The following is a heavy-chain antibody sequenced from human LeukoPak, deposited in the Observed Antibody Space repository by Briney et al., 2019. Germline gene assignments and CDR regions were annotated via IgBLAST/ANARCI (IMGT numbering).Heavy chain of an antibody. Sequence: GGSLRLSCTTSGFTFGDYGMSWFRQAPGQGLEWVSFIKSKTYGGTIEYAAPVQGRFTISRDDSKSIAYLQMNSLKTEDTAVYYCARAHYGSGNSVNLYYFDYWGQGTLVTVSS. CDR1: GFTFGDYG. CDR2: IKSKTYGGTI. V-gene: IGHV3-49*03. D-gene: IGHD3-10*01. CDR3: ARAHYGSGNSVNLYYFDY. J-gene: IGHJ4*02.